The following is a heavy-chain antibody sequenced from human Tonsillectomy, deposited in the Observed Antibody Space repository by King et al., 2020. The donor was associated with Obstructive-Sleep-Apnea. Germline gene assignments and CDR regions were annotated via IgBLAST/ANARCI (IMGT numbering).Heavy chain of an antibody. D-gene: IGHD1-14*01. V-gene: IGHV1-69*16. CDR3: ASPDNTRHHSPHAY. CDR1: GGSFNSYT. J-gene: IGHJ4*02. CDR2: IIPILGTA. Sequence: QLVQSGTEVKKPGSSVKVSCRTSGGSFNSYTISWVRQAPGQGLEWMGGIIPILGTANYAQKFQGRVTITADESTSTVYMELSSLRSEDTAVYYCASPDNTRHHSPHAYWGQGTLVTVSS.